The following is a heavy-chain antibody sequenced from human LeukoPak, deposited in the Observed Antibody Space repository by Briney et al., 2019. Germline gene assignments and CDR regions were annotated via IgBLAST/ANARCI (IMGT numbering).Heavy chain of an antibody. D-gene: IGHD1-20*01. CDR2: VKQDGSEK. CDR3: ARDFNWNLDY. J-gene: IGHJ4*02. Sequence: PGGSLRLSCAASGFTFSSYWMSWFRQAPGKGLEWVASVKQDGSEKYSVDSVRGRFTISRDNAKNSLYLQMNSLRAEDTAVYYCARDFNWNLDYWGQGTLVTVSS. CDR1: GFTFSSYW. V-gene: IGHV3-7*01.